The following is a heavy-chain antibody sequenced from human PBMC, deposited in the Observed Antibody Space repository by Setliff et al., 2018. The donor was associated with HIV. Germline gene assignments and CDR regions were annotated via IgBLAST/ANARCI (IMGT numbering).Heavy chain of an antibody. V-gene: IGHV4-34*01. CDR1: GGPLSGHY. D-gene: IGHD2-2*01. J-gene: IGHJ4*02. CDR2: TSHSGKT. CDR3: VTSSSWSSRLNF. Sequence: SATLSLTCAVYGGPLSGHYWSWIRQPPGQGLEWIGETSHSGKTNYNPSLKSRVTISVDMSKNQFSLKLTSVTAADTAVYYCVTSSSWSSRLNFWGPGMLVTVSS.